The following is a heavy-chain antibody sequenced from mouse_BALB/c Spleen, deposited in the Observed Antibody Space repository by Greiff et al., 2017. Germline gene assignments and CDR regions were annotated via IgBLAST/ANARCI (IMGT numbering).Heavy chain of an antibody. CDR3: ARRTQLRPWYFDV. CDR2: INPSTGYT. CDR1: GYTFTSYW. Sequence: QVHVKQSGAELAKPGASVKMSCKASGYTFTSYWMHWVKQRPGQGLEWIGYINPSTGYTEYNQKLKDKATLTADKSSSTAYMQLSSLTSEDSAVYYCARRTQLRPWYFDVWGAGTTVTVSS. J-gene: IGHJ1*01. V-gene: IGHV1-7*01. D-gene: IGHD1-2*01.